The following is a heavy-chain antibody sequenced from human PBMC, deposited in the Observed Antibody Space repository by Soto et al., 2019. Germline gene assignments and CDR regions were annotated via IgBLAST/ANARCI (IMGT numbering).Heavy chain of an antibody. J-gene: IGHJ4*02. CDR2: IYYSGTT. Sequence: QVQLQESGPGLVKPSQTLSLTCSVSGASTVSHYHWTWIRQPPGKGLEWMGYIYYSGTTFYNPSLTSRLSISMDTSGNQFSLELRSVTAADTAVYYCALALGPTTGLDYWGQGTLVTVSS. D-gene: IGHD1-26*01. V-gene: IGHV4-31*02. CDR1: GASTVSHYH. CDR3: ALALGPTTGLDY.